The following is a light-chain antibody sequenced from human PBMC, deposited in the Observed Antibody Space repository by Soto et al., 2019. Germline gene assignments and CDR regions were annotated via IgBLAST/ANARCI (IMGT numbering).Light chain of an antibody. Sequence: SYELTQPPSVSVAPGKTARITCGGNNIGSKSVHWYQQKPGQAPVLVIYYDSDRPSGLPERFSGSNSGNTATLTISRVEAGDEADYYCQVWDSSSDPSHVVFGGGTQLTVL. V-gene: IGLV3-21*04. CDR2: YDS. J-gene: IGLJ2*01. CDR3: QVWDSSSDPSHVV. CDR1: NIGSKS.